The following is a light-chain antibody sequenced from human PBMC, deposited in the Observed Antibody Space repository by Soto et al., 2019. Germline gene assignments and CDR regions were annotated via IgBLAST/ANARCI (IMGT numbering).Light chain of an antibody. Sequence: QSALTQPASVSGSPGQSITISCTGTSSDVVGYNYLSWYQQHPGKAPKFMIYAVSTLPSGVSNRFSGSKSGNTASLTISGLQDEVEADSSCSAYTKSGTPVFGVGTKVTVL. J-gene: IGLJ3*02. V-gene: IGLV2-14*01. CDR2: AVS. CDR3: SAYTKSGTPV. CDR1: SSDVVGYNY.